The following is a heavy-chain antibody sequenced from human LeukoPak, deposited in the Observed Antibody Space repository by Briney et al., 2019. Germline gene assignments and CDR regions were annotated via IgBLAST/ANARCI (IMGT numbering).Heavy chain of an antibody. J-gene: IGHJ4*02. CDR3: ARPRDIVVVPAALHFDY. CDR1: GGSISSSSYY. Sequence: PSETLSLTCTVSGGSISSSSYYWGWLRQPPGKGLEWIGSIYYSGSTYYNPSLKSRVTISVDTSKNQFSLKLSSVTAADTAVYYCARPRDIVVVPAALHFDYWGQGTLVTVSS. V-gene: IGHV4-39*01. CDR2: IYYSGST. D-gene: IGHD2-2*01.